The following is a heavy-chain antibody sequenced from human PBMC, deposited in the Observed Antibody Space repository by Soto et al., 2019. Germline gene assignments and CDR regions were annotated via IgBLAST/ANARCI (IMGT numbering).Heavy chain of an antibody. CDR1: GFTFTRYS. J-gene: IGHJ4*02. CDR2: ISSTTNYI. CDR3: ARESEDLTSNFDY. V-gene: IGHV3-21*06. Sequence: LRLSCAASGFTFTRYSMNWVRQAPGKGLEWVSSISSTTNYIYYGDSMKGRFTISRDNAKNSLYLEMNSLRAEDTAVYYCARESEDLTSNFDYWGQGTMVTVYS.